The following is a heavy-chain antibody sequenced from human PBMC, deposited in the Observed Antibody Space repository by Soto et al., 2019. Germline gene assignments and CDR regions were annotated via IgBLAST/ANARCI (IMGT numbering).Heavy chain of an antibody. V-gene: IGHV4-61*08. D-gene: IGHD3-16*01. Sequence: PSETLSLTCAVSGGSISSGGYSWSWIRQPPGKGLEWIGYIYYSGSTNYNPSLKSRVTISVDTSKNQFSLKLSSVTAADTAVYYCARWTHQMGDNWFDPRGQGTLVTVSS. J-gene: IGHJ5*02. CDR2: IYYSGST. CDR3: ARWTHQMGDNWFDP. CDR1: GGSISSGGYS.